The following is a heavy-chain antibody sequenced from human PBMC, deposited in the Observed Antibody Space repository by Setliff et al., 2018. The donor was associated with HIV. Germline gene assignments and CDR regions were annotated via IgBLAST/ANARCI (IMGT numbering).Heavy chain of an antibody. CDR1: GGSIRTGAYY. CDR2: IYYDGRT. J-gene: IGHJ5*01. D-gene: IGHD3-16*01. Sequence: SETLSLTCTVSGGSIRTGAYYWGWIRQPPGKGLEWIGSIYYDGRTFYKPSLKSRLTISVDTSKNQFSLSLNSVTAADTAVYFCARGGAVSADSDSWGQGTLVTVSS. CDR3: ARGGAVSADSDS. V-gene: IGHV4-39*07.